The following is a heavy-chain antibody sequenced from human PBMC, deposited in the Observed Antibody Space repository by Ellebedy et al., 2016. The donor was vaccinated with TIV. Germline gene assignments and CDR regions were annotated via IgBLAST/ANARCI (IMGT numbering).Heavy chain of an antibody. CDR3: ARLGVVPAARGYFDY. CDR2: IYPGDSDT. D-gene: IGHD2-2*01. Sequence: GESLKISXKGSGYSFTSYCIGWVRQTPGKGLEWMGIIYPGDSDTRYSPSFQGQVTISADKSISTAYLQWSSLKASDTAMYYCARLGVVPAARGYFDYWGQGAPVAVSS. CDR1: GYSFTSYC. V-gene: IGHV5-51*01. J-gene: IGHJ4*02.